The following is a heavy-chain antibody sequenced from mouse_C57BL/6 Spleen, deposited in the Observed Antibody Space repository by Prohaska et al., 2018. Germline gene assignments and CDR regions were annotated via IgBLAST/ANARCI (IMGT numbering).Heavy chain of an antibody. CDR3: VPTAQAYYFDY. D-gene: IGHD3-2*02. Sequence: HGKSLEWIGYINPNNGGTSYNQKFKGKATLTVNKSSSTAYMELRSLTSEDSAVYYCVPTAQAYYFDYWGQGTTLTVSS. V-gene: IGHV1-22*01. J-gene: IGHJ2*01. CDR2: INPNNGGT.